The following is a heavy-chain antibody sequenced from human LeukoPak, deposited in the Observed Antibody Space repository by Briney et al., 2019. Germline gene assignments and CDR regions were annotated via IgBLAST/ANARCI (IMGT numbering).Heavy chain of an antibody. CDR1: GYTLTELS. CDR3: ATEDYYDSSGYYYFHFQH. CDR2: FDPEDGET. J-gene: IGHJ1*01. D-gene: IGHD3-22*01. V-gene: IGHV1-24*01. Sequence: ASVKASCKVSGYTLTELSMHWVRQAPGKGLEWMGGFDPEDGETIYAQKFQGRVTMTEDTSTDTAYMELSSLRSEDTAVYYCATEDYYDSSGYYYFHFQHWGQGTLVTVSS.